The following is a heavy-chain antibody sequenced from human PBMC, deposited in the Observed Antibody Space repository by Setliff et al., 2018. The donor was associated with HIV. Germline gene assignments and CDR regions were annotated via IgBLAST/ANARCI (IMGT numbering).Heavy chain of an antibody. CDR3: ARHCNAGTCYFYI. CDR2: IIPIFGTA. Sequence: ASVKVSCKASGGAFSSYALSWVRQAPGQGLEWMGGIIPIFGTANYAQKFQGRVTITTDESTSTAYMELRSLRSDDTAVYYCARHCNAGTCYFYIWGQGTMVTVSS. V-gene: IGHV1-69*05. J-gene: IGHJ3*02. CDR1: GGAFSSYA. D-gene: IGHD2-15*01.